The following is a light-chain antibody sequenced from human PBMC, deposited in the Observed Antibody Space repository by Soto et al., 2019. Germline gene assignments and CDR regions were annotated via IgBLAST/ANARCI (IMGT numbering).Light chain of an antibody. Sequence: DIRMTQSPSTLPAPLGARFTISCRPSRNIVSWLAWNQQRPGGIPQLLIYSASNLQNGVPSRFSGSGSGTDFTLTINGLQPDDFATYYCQEFHSSSRTFGQGTRVDMK. J-gene: IGKJ1*01. CDR1: RNIVSW. CDR2: SAS. CDR3: QEFHSSSRT. V-gene: IGKV1-5*03.